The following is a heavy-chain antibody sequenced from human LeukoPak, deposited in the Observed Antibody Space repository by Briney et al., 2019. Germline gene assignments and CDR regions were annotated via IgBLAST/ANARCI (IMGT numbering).Heavy chain of an antibody. CDR2: IIPIFGTA. CDR3: AREYYGSGSQIDY. CDR1: GGTFSSYA. J-gene: IGHJ4*02. D-gene: IGHD3-10*01. V-gene: IGHV1-69*06. Sequence: SVKVSCKASGGTFSSYAISWVRQAPGQALEWMGGIIPIFGTANYAQKFQGRVTITADKSTSTAYMELSSLRSEDTAVYYCAREYYGSGSQIDYWGQGTLVTVSS.